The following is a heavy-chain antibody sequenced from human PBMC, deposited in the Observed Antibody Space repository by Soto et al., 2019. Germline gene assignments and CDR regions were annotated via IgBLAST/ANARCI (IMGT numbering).Heavy chain of an antibody. CDR1: GGSISSGGYS. D-gene: IGHD5-12*01. CDR3: AREGYRGYASPGYFDY. Sequence: QLQLQESGSGLVKPSQTLSLTCAVSGGSISSGGYSWSWIRQPPGKGLEWIGYIYHSGSTYYNPSLKSRVTTSVDRSKTQCSLKLSSVTAADTAVYYCAREGYRGYASPGYFDYWGQGTLVTVSS. J-gene: IGHJ4*02. CDR2: IYHSGST. V-gene: IGHV4-30-2*01.